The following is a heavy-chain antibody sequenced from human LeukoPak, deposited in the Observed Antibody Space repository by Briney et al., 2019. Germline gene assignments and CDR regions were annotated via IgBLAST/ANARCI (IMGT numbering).Heavy chain of an antibody. CDR2: INRDGSIT. CDR1: GFTFSSYW. CDR3: ARVGESGYINYYYIDV. V-gene: IGHV3-74*01. J-gene: IGHJ6*03. Sequence: GGSLRLSCAASGFTFSSYWMHWVRQAPGKGLVWVSRINRDGSITGYADSVKGRLTISRDNAKNTLYLQMNSLRAEDTAVYYCARVGESGYINYYYIDVWGKGTTVTVSS. D-gene: IGHD3-3*01.